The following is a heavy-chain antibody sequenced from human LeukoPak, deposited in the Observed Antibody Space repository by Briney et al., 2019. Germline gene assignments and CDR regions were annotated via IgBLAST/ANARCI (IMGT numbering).Heavy chain of an antibody. D-gene: IGHD2-21*01. CDR1: GFTFSSYA. CDR3: ARDFFPIVDSTWYEIRY. J-gene: IGHJ4*02. V-gene: IGHV3-23*01. Sequence: GGSLRLSCAASGFTFSSYARSWVRQAPGKGLEWVSAISGSGGSTYYADSVKGRFTISRDNSKNTLYLQMNSLRAEDTAVYYCARDFFPIVDSTWYEIRYWGQGTLVTVSS. CDR2: ISGSGGST.